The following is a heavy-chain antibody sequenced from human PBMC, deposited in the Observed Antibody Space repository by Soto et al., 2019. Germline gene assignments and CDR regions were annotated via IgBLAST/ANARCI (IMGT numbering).Heavy chain of an antibody. Sequence: SETLSLTCPVSGGSVSSGSYYWSWIRQPPGKGLEWIGYIYYSGSTNYNPSLKSRVTISVDTSKNQFSLKLSSVTAADTAVYYCARADYYDSSGYYYFANNFLFDYWGQGTLVTVSS. V-gene: IGHV4-61*01. CDR3: ARADYYDSSGYYYFANNFLFDY. CDR1: GGSVSSGSYY. J-gene: IGHJ4*02. D-gene: IGHD3-22*01. CDR2: IYYSGST.